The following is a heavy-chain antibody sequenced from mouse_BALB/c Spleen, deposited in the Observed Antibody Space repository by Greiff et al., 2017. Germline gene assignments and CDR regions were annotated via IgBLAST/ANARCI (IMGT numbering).Heavy chain of an antibody. CDR1: GFTFSSFG. V-gene: IGHV5-17*02. D-gene: IGHD2-2*01. Sequence: EVKVVESGGGLVQPGGSRKLSCAASGFTFSSFGMHWVRQAPEKGLEWVAYISSGSSTIYYADTVKGRFTISRDNPKNTLFLQMTSLRSEDTAMYYCARSRGYDAWFAYWGQGTLVTVSA. CDR2: ISSGSSTI. J-gene: IGHJ3*01. CDR3: ARSRGYDAWFAY.